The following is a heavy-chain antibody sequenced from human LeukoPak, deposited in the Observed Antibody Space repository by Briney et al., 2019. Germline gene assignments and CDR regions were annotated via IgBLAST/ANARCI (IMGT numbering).Heavy chain of an antibody. CDR2: VSIGGSP. CDR3: ARHGLSGWGSHFDY. Sequence: SETLSLTCTVSGASIGSYSWSWMRQSPWKGLEGIGYVSIGGSPDYYPSLESRVTISLDTSKNQFSLRLSSVTAADTAVYYCARHGLSGWGSHFDYWGQGTLVTVSS. J-gene: IGHJ4*02. V-gene: IGHV4-4*09. CDR1: GASIGSYS. D-gene: IGHD3-16*01.